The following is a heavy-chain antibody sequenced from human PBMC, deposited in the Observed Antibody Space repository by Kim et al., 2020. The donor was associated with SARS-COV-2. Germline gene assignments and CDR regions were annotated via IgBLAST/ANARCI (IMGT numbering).Heavy chain of an antibody. V-gene: IGHV4-34*01. CDR2: INHSGST. CDR3: AREVPRYYYGSVGGMDV. Sequence: SETLSLTCAVYGGSFSGYYWSWIRQPPGKGLEWIGEINHSGSTNYNPSLKSRVTISVDTSKNQFSLKLSSVTAADTAVYYCAREVPRYYYGSVGGMDVWGQGTTVTVSS. J-gene: IGHJ6*02. D-gene: IGHD3-10*01. CDR1: GGSFSGYY.